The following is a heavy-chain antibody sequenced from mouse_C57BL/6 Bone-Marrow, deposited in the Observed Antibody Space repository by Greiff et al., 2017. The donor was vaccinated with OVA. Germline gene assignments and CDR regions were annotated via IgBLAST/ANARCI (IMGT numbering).Heavy chain of an antibody. J-gene: IGHJ1*03. CDR1: GYSFTGYY. CDR2: INPSTGGT. V-gene: IGHV1-42*01. Sequence: VHVKQSGPELVKPGASVKISCKASGYSFTGYYMNWVKQSPEKSLEWIGEINPSTGGTTYNQKFKAKATLTVDKSSSTAYMQLKSLTSEDSAVYYCARWDDYPSYWYFDVWGTGTTVTVSS. CDR3: ARWDDYPSYWYFDV. D-gene: IGHD2-4*01.